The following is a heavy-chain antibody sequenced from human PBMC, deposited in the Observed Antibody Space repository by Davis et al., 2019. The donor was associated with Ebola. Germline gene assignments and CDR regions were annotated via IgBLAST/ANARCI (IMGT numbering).Heavy chain of an antibody. CDR3: AKDNGYSSSWGMDV. CDR1: GFTFNSYA. Sequence: GESLKISCAASGFTFNSYAMSWVRQAPGKGLEWVSAISGSGGSTYYADSVKGRFTISRDNSKNTLYLQMNSLRAEDTAVYYCAKDNGYSSSWGMDVWGQGTTVTVSS. D-gene: IGHD6-13*01. J-gene: IGHJ6*02. V-gene: IGHV3-23*01. CDR2: ISGSGGST.